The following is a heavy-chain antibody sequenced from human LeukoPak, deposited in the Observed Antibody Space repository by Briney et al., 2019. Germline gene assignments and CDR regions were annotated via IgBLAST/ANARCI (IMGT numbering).Heavy chain of an antibody. D-gene: IGHD5/OR15-5a*01. CDR1: GYTFTGYY. J-gene: IGHJ6*03. CDR2: INPNSGGT. CDR3: ARDSTYRGQYYYYYMDV. Sequence: ASVKVSCKASGYTFTGYYMHWVRQAPGQGLEWMGWINPNSGGTNYAQKFQGRVTMTRDTSISTAYMELSRLRSDDTAVYYCARDSTYRGQYYYYYMDVWGKGTTVTISS. V-gene: IGHV1-2*02.